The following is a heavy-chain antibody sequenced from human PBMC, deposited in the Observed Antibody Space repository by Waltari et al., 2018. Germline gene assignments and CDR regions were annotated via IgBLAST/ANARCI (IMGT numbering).Heavy chain of an antibody. Sequence: QVQLPESGPGLVKPSQTLSLTCTVSGDSITSTSFYWNLVRQPAGKGLEWIGRFYSSEYINYNPSLKSRVTISRDTSKKQFFLKLTSVTAADTAFYYCAREVTKVELGRRLPHFFDSWGQGTLVTVSS. D-gene: IGHD7-27*01. CDR2: FYSSEYI. CDR3: AREVTKVELGRRLPHFFDS. CDR1: GDSITSTSFY. J-gene: IGHJ4*02. V-gene: IGHV4-61*02.